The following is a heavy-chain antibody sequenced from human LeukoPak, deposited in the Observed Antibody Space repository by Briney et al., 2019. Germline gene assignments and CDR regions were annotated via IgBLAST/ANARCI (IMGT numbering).Heavy chain of an antibody. D-gene: IGHD2-21*02. Sequence: GESLKISCKGSGYMFTSYWIGWVRQMPGKGLEWVGIIYPGDSDTRYSPSFRGQVTISADKSISTAYLQWITLKASDTAMYYCARLGPVTATYFFDYWGQGTLVTVSS. CDR1: GYMFTSYW. J-gene: IGHJ4*02. CDR2: IYPGDSDT. V-gene: IGHV5-51*01. CDR3: ARLGPVTATYFFDY.